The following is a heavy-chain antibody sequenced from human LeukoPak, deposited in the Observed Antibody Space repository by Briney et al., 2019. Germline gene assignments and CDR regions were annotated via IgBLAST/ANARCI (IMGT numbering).Heavy chain of an antibody. J-gene: IGHJ4*02. CDR1: GFTFSSYG. CDR3: AKGSLFDY. CDR2: ISYDGSNK. Sequence: PGGSPRLSCAASGFTFSSYGMHWVRQAPGKGLEWVAVISYDGSNKYYADSVKGRFTISRDDSKNTLYLQMNSLRAEDTAVYYCAKGSLFDYWGQGTLVTVSS. V-gene: IGHV3-30*18.